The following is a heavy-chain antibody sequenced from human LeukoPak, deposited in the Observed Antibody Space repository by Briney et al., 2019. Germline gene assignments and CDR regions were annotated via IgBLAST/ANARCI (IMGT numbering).Heavy chain of an antibody. J-gene: IGHJ4*02. CDR3: TTESPQWDY. CDR2: IKSKTDGGTT. CDR1: GFTFSNAW. D-gene: IGHD6-19*01. V-gene: IGHV3-15*01. Sequence: PGGSLRLSCAGSGFTFSNAWMSWVRHAPGKGLEWVGRIKSKTDGGTTNYAAPMKGRLTISRDDSKNTLYLQMNSLTTEDTAVYYCTTESPQWDYWGQGTLVTVSS.